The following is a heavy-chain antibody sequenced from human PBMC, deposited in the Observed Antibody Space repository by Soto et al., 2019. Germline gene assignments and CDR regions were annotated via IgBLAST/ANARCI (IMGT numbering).Heavy chain of an antibody. CDR1: GFTFSDYA. D-gene: IGHD2-2*01. CDR3: ARDDILVIPGGSYNYGMDV. J-gene: IGHJ6*02. V-gene: IGHV3-30*04. Sequence: QVQLVESRGGVVQPGRSLRLSCAASGFTFSDYAMHWVRQAPGKGLEWVAVVAYDGRSKYYADSVKGRFTISRDNSRTTVYLQMNSLRDEDTAMYYCARDDILVIPGGSYNYGMDVWGHGTTVTVSS. CDR2: VAYDGRSK.